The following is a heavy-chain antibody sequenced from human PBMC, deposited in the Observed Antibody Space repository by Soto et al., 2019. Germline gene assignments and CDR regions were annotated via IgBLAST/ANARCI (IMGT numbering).Heavy chain of an antibody. CDR3: AKKKPPGVAGFDF. Sequence: EVQLLESGGTLVQPGGSLRLSCAASGFTFSSYAMSWVRQAPGEGLEWVSSISGSGGGTYYADSVKGRFTISSDNSKNTLYLQMNGLRGEDTAVYYCAKKKPPGVAGFDFWGQGTLVTVSS. J-gene: IGHJ4*02. CDR1: GFTFSSYA. CDR2: ISGSGGGT. V-gene: IGHV3-23*01. D-gene: IGHD3-3*01.